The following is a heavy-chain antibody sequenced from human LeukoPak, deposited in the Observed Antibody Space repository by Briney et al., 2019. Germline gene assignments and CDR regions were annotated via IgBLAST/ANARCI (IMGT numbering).Heavy chain of an antibody. CDR2: IYPGDSDT. CDR1: GYSFTSYR. CDR3: ARLKYSSSWYDSNYGMDV. Sequence: GESLKISCKGSGYSFTSYRIGWVRQMPGKGLEWVGIIYPGDSDTRYSPSFQGQVTISADKSISTAYLQWSSLKASDTAMYYCARLKYSSSWYDSNYGMDVWGQGTTVTVSS. J-gene: IGHJ6*02. V-gene: IGHV5-51*01. D-gene: IGHD6-13*01.